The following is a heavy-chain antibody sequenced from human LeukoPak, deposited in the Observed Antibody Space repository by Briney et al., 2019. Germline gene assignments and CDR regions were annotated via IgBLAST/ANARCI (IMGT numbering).Heavy chain of an antibody. CDR3: AKDLGGYPHGHYYGMDV. V-gene: IGHV3-21*01. D-gene: IGHD3-16*02. CDR2: ISSSSSYI. CDR1: GFTFSSYS. Sequence: GGSLRLSCAASGFTFSSYSMNWVRQAPGKGLEWVSSISSSSSYIYYADSVKGRFTISRDNAKNSLYLQMNSLRAEDTAVYYCAKDLGGYPHGHYYGMDVWGQGTTVTVSS. J-gene: IGHJ6*02.